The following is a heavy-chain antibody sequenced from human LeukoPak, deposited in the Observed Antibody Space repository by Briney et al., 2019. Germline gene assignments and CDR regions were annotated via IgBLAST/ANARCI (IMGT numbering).Heavy chain of an antibody. Sequence: PGGSLRLSCAASGFTFSSYGMHWVRQAPGKGLEWVAVIWYDGSNKYYADSVKGRFTISRDNSKNTLYLQMNSLRAEDTAVYYCARGAYGSGWYQLAYWGQGTLVTVSS. D-gene: IGHD6-19*01. J-gene: IGHJ4*02. V-gene: IGHV3-33*08. CDR2: IWYDGSNK. CDR1: GFTFSSYG. CDR3: ARGAYGSGWYQLAY.